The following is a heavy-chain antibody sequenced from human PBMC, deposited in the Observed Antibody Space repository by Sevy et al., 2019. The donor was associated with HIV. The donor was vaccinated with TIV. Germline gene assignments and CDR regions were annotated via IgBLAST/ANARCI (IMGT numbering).Heavy chain of an antibody. CDR1: GFTFSSYA. CDR3: AKEGGGYNYDSSGLFDY. Sequence: GGSLRLSCAASGFTFSSYAMTWVRQAPGKGLEWVSGISGSGYSTYYADSVKGRFTISRDNSKNTLYLQMNSLRAEDRAVNYCAKEGGGYNYDSSGLFDYWGQGTLVTVSS. D-gene: IGHD3-22*01. CDR2: ISGSGYST. J-gene: IGHJ4*02. V-gene: IGHV3-23*01.